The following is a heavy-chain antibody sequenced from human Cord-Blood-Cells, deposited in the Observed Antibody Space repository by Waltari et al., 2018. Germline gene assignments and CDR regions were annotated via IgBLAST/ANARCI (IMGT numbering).Heavy chain of an antibody. CDR3: ARDSAARPIGW. CDR2: RKQDGSEK. D-gene: IGHD6-6*01. V-gene: IGHV3-7*01. Sequence: EVQLVESGGGLVQPGGPLRLSCAASGFTFSRSWMSWVRQAPGKGLEWVANRKQDGSEKYYVDAVKGRFTISRDNAKNSLYLQMNSLRAEDTAVYYCARDSAARPIGWWGQGTLVTVSS. CDR1: GFTFSRSW. J-gene: IGHJ4*02.